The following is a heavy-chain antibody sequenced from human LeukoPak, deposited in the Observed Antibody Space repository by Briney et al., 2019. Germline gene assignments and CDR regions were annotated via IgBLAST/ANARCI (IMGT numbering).Heavy chain of an antibody. J-gene: IGHJ4*02. Sequence: GGSLRLSCAASGFTFSSYAMSWVRQAPGKGLEWVSAISGSGDSTYYGDSVKGRFTISRDNSKNTLYLQMNSLRAEDTAAYYCAKTRPLDSSSWSHGDYWGQGTLVTVSS. CDR2: ISGSGDST. D-gene: IGHD6-13*01. V-gene: IGHV3-23*01. CDR1: GFTFSSYA. CDR3: AKTRPLDSSSWSHGDY.